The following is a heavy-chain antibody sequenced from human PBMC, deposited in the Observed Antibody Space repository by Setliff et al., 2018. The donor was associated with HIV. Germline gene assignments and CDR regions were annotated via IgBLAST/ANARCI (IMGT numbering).Heavy chain of an antibody. D-gene: IGHD3-10*01. J-gene: IGHJ6*02. CDR1: GFIFSDYW. V-gene: IGHV3-7*01. CDR3: ARKLRPGHGVDV. CDR2: IKEDGSEK. Sequence: PGGSLRLSCVTSGFIFSDYWMTWVRQPPGGGLEWVASIKEDGSEKYSLDSVKGRFTISRDNAKNSMDLQMNSLRAEDTAIYYCARKLRPGHGVDVWGQGTTVTVSS.